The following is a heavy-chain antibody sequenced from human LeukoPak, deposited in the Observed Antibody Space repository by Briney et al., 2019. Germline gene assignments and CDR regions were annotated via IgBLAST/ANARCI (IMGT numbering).Heavy chain of an antibody. CDR3: ASSQIWFGEFLGEFHYGMDV. J-gene: IGHJ6*02. V-gene: IGHV4-34*01. CDR1: GGSFSGYY. CDR2: IHHSGST. Sequence: SETLSLTCAVYGGSFSGYYWSWIRQPPGKGLEWTGEIHHSGSTNYNPSLKSRVTISVDTSKNQFSVNLRSVTATDTAVYYCASSQIWFGEFLGEFHYGMDVWGPGTTVAVSS. D-gene: IGHD3-10*01.